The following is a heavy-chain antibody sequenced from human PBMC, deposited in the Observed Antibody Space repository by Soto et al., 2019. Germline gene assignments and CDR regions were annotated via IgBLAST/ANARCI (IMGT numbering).Heavy chain of an antibody. CDR1: GGKISSYG. J-gene: IGHJ5*02. CDR3: ARRAVVAVTGSLDNWLDP. V-gene: IGHV4-59*01. Sequence: PSETLSLPCTVSGGKISSYGWDLLRQPPGKELEWIGYVYNSGSTNYNPSLKSRVTISVDTSKNQFSLKVNSVTAADTAVYYCARRAVVAVTGSLDNWLDPWGQGILLTVLL. CDR2: VYNSGST. D-gene: IGHD2-21*01.